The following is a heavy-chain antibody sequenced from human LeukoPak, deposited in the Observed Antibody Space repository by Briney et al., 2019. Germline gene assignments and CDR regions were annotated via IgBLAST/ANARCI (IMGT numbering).Heavy chain of an antibody. Sequence: SETLSLTCTVSGGSISNYYWSWIRQPAGKGLEWIGRFYSTGSTDYNPSLKSRVTMSLDTSKNQFSLKLSSLTAADTAVYYCARDWSCTSTSCRSKPFDYWGPGTLVTVSS. V-gene: IGHV4-4*07. J-gene: IGHJ4*02. CDR1: GGSISNYY. CDR3: ARDWSCTSTSCRSKPFDY. CDR2: FYSTGST. D-gene: IGHD2-2*01.